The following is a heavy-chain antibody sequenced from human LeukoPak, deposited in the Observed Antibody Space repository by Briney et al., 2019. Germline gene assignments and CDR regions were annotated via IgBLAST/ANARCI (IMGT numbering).Heavy chain of an antibody. D-gene: IGHD3-10*01. V-gene: IGHV1-46*01. CDR3: ARDRYYGSGIGY. Sequence: ASVKVSCKASGYTFTGYYMHWVRQAPGQGLEWMGVINPSGGTTSYAQKFQGRVTMTRDTSTSTVYMELSSLRSEDTAVYYCARDRYYGSGIGYWGQGTLVTVSS. J-gene: IGHJ4*02. CDR1: GYTFTGYY. CDR2: INPSGGTT.